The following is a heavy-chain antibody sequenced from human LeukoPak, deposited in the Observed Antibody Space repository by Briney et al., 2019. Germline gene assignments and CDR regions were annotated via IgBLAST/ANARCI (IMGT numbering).Heavy chain of an antibody. Sequence: GGSLRLSCAASGFSFSDYYMTWIRQAPGKGLEWLTYISTSSSDTRFADSVKGRFTISRDDAKNSLYLQINSLRAEDTALYYCASLVRQFTGAFDIWGQGTMVTVSS. CDR3: ASLVRQFTGAFDI. J-gene: IGHJ3*02. CDR2: ISTSSSDT. D-gene: IGHD3-10*01. V-gene: IGHV3-11*03. CDR1: GFSFSDYY.